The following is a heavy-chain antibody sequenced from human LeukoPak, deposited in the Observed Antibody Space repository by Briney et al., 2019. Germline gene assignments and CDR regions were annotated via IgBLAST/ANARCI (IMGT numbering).Heavy chain of an antibody. CDR2: VDPEDGET. D-gene: IGHD1-26*01. CDR3: ATAGGSYYYYYVMDV. Sequence: GASVKVSCKVSGYTLTELSMHWVRQPPGKGLEWVGGVDPEDGETIYAQKFQGRVTMTEDTSTDTAYMELSSLRSEDTAVYYCATAGGSYYYYYVMDVWGQGTTVSVS. V-gene: IGHV1-24*01. CDR1: GYTLTELS. J-gene: IGHJ6*02.